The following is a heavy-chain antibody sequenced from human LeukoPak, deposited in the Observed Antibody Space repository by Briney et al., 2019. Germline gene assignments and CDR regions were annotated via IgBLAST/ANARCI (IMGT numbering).Heavy chain of an antibody. CDR3: ARGNYHDSSGYYYRAFDI. CDR1: WGSFSGYY. Sequence: SETLSLTCAVYWGSFSGYYCSWIRQPPGKGLESIGEINHSGSTNYHPSLKSRVTISVDTSKNQFSLKLSSVTAADTAVYYCARGNYHDSSGYYYRAFDIWGQGTMVTVSS. J-gene: IGHJ3*02. CDR2: INHSGST. V-gene: IGHV4-34*01. D-gene: IGHD3-22*01.